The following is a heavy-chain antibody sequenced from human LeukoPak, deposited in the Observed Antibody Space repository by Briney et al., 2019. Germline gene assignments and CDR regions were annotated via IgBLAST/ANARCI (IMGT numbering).Heavy chain of an antibody. V-gene: IGHV3-74*01. J-gene: IGHJ6*02. D-gene: IGHD2-15*01. CDR3: ARGYCSGGSCSPSGNGMDV. CDR2: IKSDGSST. CDR1: GFTFSSYW. Sequence: PGGSLRLSCAASGFTFSSYWIHWVRQAPGKGLVWVSRIKSDGSSTSYADSVKGRFTISRDNAKNTLYLQMSSLRAEDTAVYYCARGYCSGGSCSPSGNGMDVWGQGTTVTVSS.